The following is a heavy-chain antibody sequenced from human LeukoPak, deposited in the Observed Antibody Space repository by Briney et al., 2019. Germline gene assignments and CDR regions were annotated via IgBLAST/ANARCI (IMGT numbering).Heavy chain of an antibody. V-gene: IGHV3-9*01. CDR1: GFTFDDYA. CDR3: ARAARPYYDSSDYYSS. J-gene: IGHJ5*02. D-gene: IGHD3-22*01. CDR2: ISWNSGTI. Sequence: SGGSLRLSCAASGFTFDDYAMHWVRQAPGKGLEWVSGISWNSGTIHYADSMKGRFTISRDNAKNSLYLQMNSLRAEDTAVYYCARAARPYYDSSDYYSSWGQGTLVTVSS.